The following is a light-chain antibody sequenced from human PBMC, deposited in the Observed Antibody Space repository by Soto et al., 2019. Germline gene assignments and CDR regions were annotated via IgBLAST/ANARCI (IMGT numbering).Light chain of an antibody. CDR3: QQRSNWPLT. Sequence: EILMTQSPATLSVSPGERPTLSCRASQSVDSNLAWYQQKPGQXPRXXIYGASTRATGISARFSGSGSGTEFTLTISSLEPEDGAVYDGQQRSNWPLTFGGGTKVDIK. CDR2: GAS. V-gene: IGKV3-15*01. CDR1: QSVDSN. J-gene: IGKJ4*01.